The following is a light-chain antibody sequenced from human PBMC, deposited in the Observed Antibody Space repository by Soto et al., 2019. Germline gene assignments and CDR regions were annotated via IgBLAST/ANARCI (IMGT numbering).Light chain of an antibody. CDR2: DVN. J-gene: IGLJ1*01. CDR1: SSDVGGYNY. CDR3: SSYSSSSLYV. Sequence: QSALTQPAAVSGSPGQSLTISCTGTSSDVGGYNYVSWYQHHPGKAPKLMIYDVNNRPSGVSNRFFGSKSGNTASLTISGLQAEDEAVYYCSSYSSSSLYVFGTATKLTVL. V-gene: IGLV2-14*03.